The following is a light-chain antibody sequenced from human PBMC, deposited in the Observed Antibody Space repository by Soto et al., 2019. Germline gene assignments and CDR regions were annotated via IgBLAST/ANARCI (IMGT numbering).Light chain of an antibody. Sequence: EIVLTQSPATLSASPGERATLSCRASQSVSSNLAWFQHKPGQPPRLLIFRASTRSTGVRVRFSGSGSGTEFNLTTTRLQSDDFAVYYCQQYNNWPPEFTFGPGTKVDIK. V-gene: IGKV3-15*01. CDR2: RAS. CDR3: QQYNNWPPEFT. J-gene: IGKJ3*01. CDR1: QSVSSN.